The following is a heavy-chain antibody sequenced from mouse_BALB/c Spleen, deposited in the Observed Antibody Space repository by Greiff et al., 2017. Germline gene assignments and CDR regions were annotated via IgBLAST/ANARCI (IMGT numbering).Heavy chain of an antibody. CDR3: TKPSTVKEYYYAMDY. J-gene: IGHJ4*01. D-gene: IGHD1-1*01. CDR2: INPYNDGT. V-gene: IGHV1-14*01. CDR1: GYTFTSYV. Sequence: EVQLQQSGPELVKPGASVKMSCKASGYTFTSYVMYWVKQKPGQGLEWIGYINPYNDGTQYNEKFKGKATLSSDKSSSTAYMELSSLTSEDSAVYYCTKPSTVKEYYYAMDYWGQGTSVTVSS.